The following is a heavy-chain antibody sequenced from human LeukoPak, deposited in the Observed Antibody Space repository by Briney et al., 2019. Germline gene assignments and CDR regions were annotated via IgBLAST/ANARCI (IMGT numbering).Heavy chain of an antibody. V-gene: IGHV3-21*04. D-gene: IGHD3-10*01. CDR2: ISSSSSYI. J-gene: IGHJ6*02. Sequence: PGGSLRLSCAASGFTFSSYSMNWVRQAPGKGLEWVSSISSSSSYIYYADSVKGRFTISRDNAKNSLYLQMNSLRAEDTAVYYCARGVITLFRGVTFDYGMDVWGRGTTVAVSS. CDR3: ARGVITLFRGVTFDYGMDV. CDR1: GFTFSSYS.